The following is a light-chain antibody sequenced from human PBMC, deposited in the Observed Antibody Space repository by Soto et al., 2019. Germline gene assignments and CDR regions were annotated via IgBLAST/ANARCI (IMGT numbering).Light chain of an antibody. CDR2: DVN. Sequence: QSALTQPASVSGSPGQSITISCTGTSSDVGGYDYVSWYQQHPGKAPRLIIYDVNTRPSGVSNRFSGSKSGNTASLTISGLQAEDEADYYCNSYSTSSTPLVFGGGTKLTVL. J-gene: IGLJ2*01. CDR3: NSYSTSSTPLV. V-gene: IGLV2-14*03. CDR1: SSDVGGYDY.